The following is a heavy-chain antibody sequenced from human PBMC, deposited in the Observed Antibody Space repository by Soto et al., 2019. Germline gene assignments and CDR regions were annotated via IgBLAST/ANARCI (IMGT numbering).Heavy chain of an antibody. CDR3: ARAYSDAFDS. Sequence: QVQLVESGGGLVKPGGSLRLSCAASRFTFSDYYMIWIRQAPGKGLEWVSYISSRGTDIFYGDSVKGRFTISRDNAKNSRYLQMNSRRAEDTAVYYCARAYSDAFDSWGQGTMVTVSS. V-gene: IGHV3-11*01. J-gene: IGHJ3*02. CDR2: ISSRGTDI. D-gene: IGHD2-15*01. CDR1: RFTFSDYY.